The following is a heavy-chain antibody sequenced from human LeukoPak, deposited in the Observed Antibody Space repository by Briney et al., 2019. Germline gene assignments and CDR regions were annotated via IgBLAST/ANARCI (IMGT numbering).Heavy chain of an antibody. CDR3: AREGSNDAFDI. J-gene: IGHJ3*02. V-gene: IGHV1-69*04. CDR1: GGTFSSYA. D-gene: IGHD5/OR15-5a*01. Sequence: ASVKLSCKASGGTFSSYAISWVRQAPGQGLEWMGRIIPILGIANYAQRFQGRVTITADKSTSTAYMELSSLRSEDTAVYYCAREGSNDAFDIWGQGTMVTVSS. CDR2: IIPILGIA.